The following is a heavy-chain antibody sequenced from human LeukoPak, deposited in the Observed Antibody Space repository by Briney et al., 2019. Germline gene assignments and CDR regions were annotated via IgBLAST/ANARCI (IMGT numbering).Heavy chain of an antibody. CDR1: GFTFSSYA. Sequence: GGSLRHSCAAPGFTFSSYAMSWLRQAPGKGLEWVSGISGSGASTYYADAVKGRFTISRDNSKNTLYLQMNSLRAEDTAVYYCAKETSCMSQESGFDYWGQGTLVTVSS. J-gene: IGHJ4*02. CDR2: ISGSGAST. V-gene: IGHV3-23*01. CDR3: AKETSCMSQESGFDY. D-gene: IGHD3-3*01.